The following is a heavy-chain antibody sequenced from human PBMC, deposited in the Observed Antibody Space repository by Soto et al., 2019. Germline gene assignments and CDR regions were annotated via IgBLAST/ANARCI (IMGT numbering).Heavy chain of an antibody. Sequence: PGGSLRLSCAASGFTFSSYSMNWVRQAPGKGLEWVSSISSSSSYIYYADSVKGRFTISRDNAKNSLYLQMNSLRAEDTAVYYCARDHTYYYDSSGPKTHYYYGMDVWGQRTTVTVSS. CDR1: GFTFSSYS. D-gene: IGHD3-22*01. CDR2: ISSSSSYI. CDR3: ARDHTYYYDSSGPKTHYYYGMDV. V-gene: IGHV3-21*01. J-gene: IGHJ6*02.